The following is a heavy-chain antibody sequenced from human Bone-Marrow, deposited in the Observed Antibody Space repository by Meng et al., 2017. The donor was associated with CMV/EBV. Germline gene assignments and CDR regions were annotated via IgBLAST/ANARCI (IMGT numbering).Heavy chain of an antibody. CDR3: ARDPRLGKGYYGMDV. V-gene: IGHV4-39*07. J-gene: IGHJ6*02. CDR2: IYYSGST. D-gene: IGHD6-19*01. CDR1: GGSISSSSYY. Sequence: SETLSLTCTVSGGSISSSSYYWGWIRQPPGKGLEWIGSIYYSGSTYYHPSLKSRVTISVDTSKNQFSLKLSSVTAADTAVYYCARDPRLGKGYYGMDVWGQGTTVTVSS.